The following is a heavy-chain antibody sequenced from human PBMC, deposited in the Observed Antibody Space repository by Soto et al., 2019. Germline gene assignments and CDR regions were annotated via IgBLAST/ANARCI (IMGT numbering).Heavy chain of an antibody. CDR2: IIPILGIA. Sequence: QVQLVQSGAEVKKPGSSVKVSCKASGGTFSSYTISWVRQAPGQGLEWMGRIIPILGIANYAQKFQGRVTITADKATSTAYMELSSLRSEDTAVYYCTRCTYNWFDPWGPGTLVTVSS. D-gene: IGHD2-8*01. V-gene: IGHV1-69*02. CDR1: GGTFSSYT. CDR3: TRCTYNWFDP. J-gene: IGHJ5*02.